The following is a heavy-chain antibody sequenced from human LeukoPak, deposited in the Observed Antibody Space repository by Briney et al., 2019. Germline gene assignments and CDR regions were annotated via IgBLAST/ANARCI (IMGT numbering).Heavy chain of an antibody. D-gene: IGHD6-13*01. CDR1: GGPISSGSYY. CDR3: ASSIAAAGGFDP. J-gene: IGHJ5*02. V-gene: IGHV4-61*10. CDR2: IYYSGST. Sequence: SQTLSLTCTVSGGPISSGSYYWSWIRQPAGKGLEWIGYIYYSGSTNYNPSLKSRVTISVDTSKNQFSLKLSSVTAADTAVYYCASSIAAAGGFDPWGQGTLVTVSS.